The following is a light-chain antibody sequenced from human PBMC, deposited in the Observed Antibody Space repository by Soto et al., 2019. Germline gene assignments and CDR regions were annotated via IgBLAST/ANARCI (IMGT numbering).Light chain of an antibody. Sequence: QSVLPQPASVSGSPGQSITISCTGTSSDVGGYNYVSWYQQHPGKAPKLMIYEVSNRPSGVSNRFSGSKSGNPASLTISGLQVEDEADYYCSSYAKSSNYVFGQGTKVTV. J-gene: IGLJ1*01. CDR1: SSDVGGYNY. CDR3: SSYAKSSNYV. CDR2: EVS. V-gene: IGLV2-14*01.